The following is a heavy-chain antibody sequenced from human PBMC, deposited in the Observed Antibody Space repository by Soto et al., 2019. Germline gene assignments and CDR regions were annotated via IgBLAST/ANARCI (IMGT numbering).Heavy chain of an antibody. D-gene: IGHD6-25*01. V-gene: IGHV4-59*01. CDR2: IHYSGSA. CDR3: ARGAGSIAAGGVYFDP. J-gene: IGHJ5*02. Sequence: SETLSLTCSVSGASINFYYWTWIRQPPGKGLEWIGDIHYSGSANYNPSLKSRVTISVDKSKNQFSLRLNSVTAADTAVYSCARGAGSIAAGGVYFDPWGQGTLVTVSS. CDR1: GASINFYY.